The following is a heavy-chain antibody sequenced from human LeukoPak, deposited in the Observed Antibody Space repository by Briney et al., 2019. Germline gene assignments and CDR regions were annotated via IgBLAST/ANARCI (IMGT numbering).Heavy chain of an antibody. Sequence: GESLKISCKGSGYSFSSYWIGWVRQMPGKGLEWMGIIYPGDSDTRYSPSFQGQVTISVDKSVSTAYLQWSSLKASDTALYYCARRGIGITGTIYNWFDPWGQGTLVTVSS. J-gene: IGHJ5*02. CDR3: ARRGIGITGTIYNWFDP. D-gene: IGHD1-7*01. CDR1: GYSFSSYW. CDR2: IYPGDSDT. V-gene: IGHV5-51*01.